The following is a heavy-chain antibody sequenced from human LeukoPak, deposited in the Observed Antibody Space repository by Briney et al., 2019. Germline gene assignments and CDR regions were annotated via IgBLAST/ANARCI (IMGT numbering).Heavy chain of an antibody. Sequence: GGSLRLSCAASGCTFSSSAMGLVRQAPGKGLEGAAFIRYDGSNKYYADSVKGRFTISRDNSKNTLYMQMNSLRAEDTAVYYCAIYPRAYYNYYYMDVWGKGTTVTISS. V-gene: IGHV3-30*02. D-gene: IGHD5/OR15-5a*01. CDR2: IRYDGSNK. CDR1: GCTFSSSA. CDR3: AIYPRAYYNYYYMDV. J-gene: IGHJ6*03.